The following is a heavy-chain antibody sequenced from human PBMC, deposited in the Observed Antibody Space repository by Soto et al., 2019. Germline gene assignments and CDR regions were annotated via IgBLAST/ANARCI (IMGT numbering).Heavy chain of an antibody. V-gene: IGHV4-34*01. CDR3: ARRLDV. J-gene: IGHJ6*02. CDR1: GRSFSDYY. CDR2: INHSGST. Sequence: SETLSLTCAVYGRSFSDYYWSWIRQPPGKGLEWIGEINHSGSTNYNPSLKSRVTISVDTSKNQFSLNLSSVTAADTAVYYCARRLDVWGQGTTVTVSS.